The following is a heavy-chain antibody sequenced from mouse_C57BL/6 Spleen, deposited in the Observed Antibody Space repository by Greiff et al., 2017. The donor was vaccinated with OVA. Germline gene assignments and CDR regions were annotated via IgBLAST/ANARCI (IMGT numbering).Heavy chain of an antibody. CDR3: ASLYYGSSSYYFDY. V-gene: IGHV1-39*01. CDR2: INPNYGTT. CDR1: GYSFTDYN. J-gene: IGHJ2*01. Sequence: EVKLKESGPELVKPGASVKISCKASGYSFTDYNMNWVKQSNGKSLEWIGGINPNYGTTSYNQKFKGKATLTVDQSSSTAYMQLNSLTSEDSAVYYCASLYYGSSSYYFDYWGQGTTRTVSS. D-gene: IGHD1-1*01.